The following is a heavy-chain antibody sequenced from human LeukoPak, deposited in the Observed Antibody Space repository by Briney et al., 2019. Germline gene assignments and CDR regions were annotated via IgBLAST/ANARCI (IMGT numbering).Heavy chain of an antibody. V-gene: IGHV3-23*01. CDR1: GFTFSSYS. CDR3: ARDPVPATARHFDY. Sequence: GGSLRLSCAASGFTFSSYSMCWVRQAPGKGLEWVSSLSGVGVSTYYADSVKGRFTISRDNSKNTLYLQMNSLRGEDTGVYYCARDPVPATARHFDYWGQGTLVTVSS. CDR2: LSGVGVST. J-gene: IGHJ4*02. D-gene: IGHD1-1*01.